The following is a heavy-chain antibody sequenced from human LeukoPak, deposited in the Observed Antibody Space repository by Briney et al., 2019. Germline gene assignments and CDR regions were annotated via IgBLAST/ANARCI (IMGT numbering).Heavy chain of an antibody. CDR1: GSHFTSYW. Sequence: GGSLQISCKGSGSHFTSYWIGWVRQVPGKGLEWMGIIYPGESDTRYSPSFQGQVTISADKSISPAYLQWSSLKASDTAMYYCAAGRWFGELSGLGAFDIWGQGTMVTVSS. CDR2: IYPGESDT. D-gene: IGHD3-10*01. J-gene: IGHJ3*02. CDR3: AAGRWFGELSGLGAFDI. V-gene: IGHV5-51*01.